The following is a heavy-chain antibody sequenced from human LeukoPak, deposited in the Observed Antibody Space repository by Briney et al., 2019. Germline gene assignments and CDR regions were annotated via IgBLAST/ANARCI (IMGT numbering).Heavy chain of an antibody. V-gene: IGHV4-59*01. CDR3: ARGREWEPKVFDY. D-gene: IGHD1-26*01. CDR1: GGSISGYY. CDR2: IYYSGST. Sequence: PSETLSLTCTVSGGSISGYYWSWIRQPPGKGLEWIGYIYYSGSTNYNPSLKSRDTISVDTSKNQFSLKLSSVTAADTAVYYCARGREWEPKVFDYWGQGTLVTVSS. J-gene: IGHJ4*02.